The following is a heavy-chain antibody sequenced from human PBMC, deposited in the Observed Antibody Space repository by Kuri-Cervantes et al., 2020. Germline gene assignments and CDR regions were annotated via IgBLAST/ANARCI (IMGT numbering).Heavy chain of an antibody. Sequence: SVKVSCKASGTTFNIYGVTWVRQAPGQGLEWMGGIIPIFGTANYAQKFQGRVTVTADESTSTAYMELSSLRSEDTAVYYCAATVDKPFGEPVHAFDIWGQGTMVTVSS. V-gene: IGHV1-69*13. CDR3: AATVDKPFGEPVHAFDI. J-gene: IGHJ3*02. CDR2: IIPIFGTA. D-gene: IGHD3-10*01. CDR1: GTTFNIYG.